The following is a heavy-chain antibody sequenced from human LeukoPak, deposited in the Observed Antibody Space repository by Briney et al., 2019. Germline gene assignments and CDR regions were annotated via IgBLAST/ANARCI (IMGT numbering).Heavy chain of an antibody. CDR3: ARLWLREYADY. D-gene: IGHD3-10*01. J-gene: IGHJ4*02. Sequence: SETLSLTCTVSGGSISSSSYYWGWIRQPPGKGLEWIGSIYYSGSTYYNPSLKSRVTISVDTSKNQFSLKLSSVTAADTAVYYCARLWLREYADYWGPGTLVTVSS. CDR1: GGSISSSSYY. CDR2: IYYSGST. V-gene: IGHV4-39*01.